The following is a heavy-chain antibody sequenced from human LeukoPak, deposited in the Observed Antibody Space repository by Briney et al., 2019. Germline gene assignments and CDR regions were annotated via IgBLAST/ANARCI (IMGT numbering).Heavy chain of an antibody. Sequence: PSETLSLTCTVSGYSISSGYYWGWIRQPPGKGLEWIGSIYHSGSTYSNPSLKSRVTISVDTSKNQFSLKLSSVTAADTAVYYCARDASVVVTAIPYYMDVWGKGTTVTVSS. D-gene: IGHD2-21*02. V-gene: IGHV4-38-2*02. CDR2: IYHSGST. CDR3: ARDASVVVTAIPYYMDV. CDR1: GYSISSGYY. J-gene: IGHJ6*03.